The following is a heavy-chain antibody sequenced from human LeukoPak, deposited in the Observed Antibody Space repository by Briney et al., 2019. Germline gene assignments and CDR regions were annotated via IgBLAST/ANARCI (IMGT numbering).Heavy chain of an antibody. CDR3: ARDLVQLWSKDF. CDR2: ISSSGRNI. Sequence: GGSLRLSCAASGFTFSNYDMSWVRRAPGKGLEWVSYISSSGRNIYYADSVKGRFTISRDNAKNSLYLQMNSLRAEDTAVYYCARDLVQLWSKDFWGQGTLVTVSS. D-gene: IGHD5-18*01. J-gene: IGHJ4*02. V-gene: IGHV3-48*03. CDR1: GFTFSNYD.